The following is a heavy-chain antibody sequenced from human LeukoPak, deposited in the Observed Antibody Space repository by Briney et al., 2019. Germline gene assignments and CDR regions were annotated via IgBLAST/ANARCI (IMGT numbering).Heavy chain of an antibody. D-gene: IGHD4-17*01. CDR3: ARDPYNGDYTTGGSDY. J-gene: IGHJ4*02. V-gene: IGHV3-21*01. CDR2: ISSSSSYI. Sequence: GSLRLSCAASGFTFSSYSMNWVRQAPGKGLEWVSSISSSSSYIYYADSVKGRFTISRDNAKNSLYLQMNSLRAEDTAVYYCARDPYNGDYTTGGSDYWGQGTLVTVSS. CDR1: GFTFSSYS.